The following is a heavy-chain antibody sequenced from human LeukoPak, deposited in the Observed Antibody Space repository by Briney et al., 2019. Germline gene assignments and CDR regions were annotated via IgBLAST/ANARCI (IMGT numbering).Heavy chain of an antibody. Sequence: SETLSLTCAVYGGSFSGYYWSWIRQPPGKGLEWIGEINRSGSTNYNPSLKSRVTISVDTSKNQFSLKLSSVTAADTAVYYCARNRIAAAVGRGAKNWFDPWGQGTLVTVSS. CDR1: GGSFSGYY. V-gene: IGHV4-34*01. CDR2: INRSGST. J-gene: IGHJ5*02. CDR3: ARNRIAAAVGRGAKNWFDP. D-gene: IGHD6-13*01.